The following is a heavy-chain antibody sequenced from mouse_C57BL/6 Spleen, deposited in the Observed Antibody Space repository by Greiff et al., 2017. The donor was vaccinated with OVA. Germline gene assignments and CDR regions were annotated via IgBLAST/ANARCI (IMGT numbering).Heavy chain of an antibody. D-gene: IGHD2-4*01. CDR1: GYSFTGYY. V-gene: IGHV1-42*01. J-gene: IGHJ3*01. CDR3: ASGGDDYDESLAY. Sequence: EVQLQQSGPELVKPGASVKISCKASGYSFTGYYMNWVKQSPEKSLEWIGEINPSTGGTTYNQKFKAKATLTVDKSSSTAYLQRKSLTSEDSAVYCCASGGDDYDESLAYWGQGTLVTVSA. CDR2: INPSTGGT.